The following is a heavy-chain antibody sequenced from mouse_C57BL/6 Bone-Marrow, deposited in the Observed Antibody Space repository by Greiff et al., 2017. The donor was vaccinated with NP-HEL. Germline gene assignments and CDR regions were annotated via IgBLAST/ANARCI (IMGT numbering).Heavy chain of an antibody. CDR3: ARRWLLSWFAY. CDR2: ISSGGSYT. CDR1: GFTFSSYG. J-gene: IGHJ3*01. Sequence: EVQGVESGGDLVKPGGSLKLSCAASGFTFSSYGMSWVRQTPDKRLEWVATISSGGSYTYYTDSVNGRFTISRDNAKNTLYLQMSSLKSEDTAMYYCARRWLLSWFAYWGQGTLVTVSA. V-gene: IGHV5-6*01. D-gene: IGHD2-3*01.